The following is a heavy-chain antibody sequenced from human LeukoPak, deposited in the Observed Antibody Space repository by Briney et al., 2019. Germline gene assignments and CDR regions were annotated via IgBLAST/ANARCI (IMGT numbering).Heavy chain of an antibody. CDR2: FDPEDGET. Sequence: ASVKVSCKVSGYTLNELSMHWVRQAPGKGLEWMGGFDPEDGETIYAQKFQGRVTMTEDTSTDTAYMELSSLRSEDTAVYYCATLGVPAALDAFDIWGQGTMVTVSS. CDR1: GYTLNELS. D-gene: IGHD2-2*01. V-gene: IGHV1-24*01. CDR3: ATLGVPAALDAFDI. J-gene: IGHJ3*02.